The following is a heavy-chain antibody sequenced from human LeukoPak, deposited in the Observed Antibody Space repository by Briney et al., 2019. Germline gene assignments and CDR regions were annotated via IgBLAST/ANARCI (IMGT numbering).Heavy chain of an antibody. Sequence: GGSLRLSCEASGFAFSNYGMHWVRQAPGKGLEWVSAISGSGGSTYYADSVKGRFTISRDNSKNTLYLQMNSLRAEDTAVYYCAKEPRYYDFWSGYYSGGNFQHWGQGTLVTVSS. V-gene: IGHV3-23*01. CDR3: AKEPRYYDFWSGYYSGGNFQH. CDR2: ISGSGGST. J-gene: IGHJ1*01. CDR1: GFAFSNYG. D-gene: IGHD3-3*01.